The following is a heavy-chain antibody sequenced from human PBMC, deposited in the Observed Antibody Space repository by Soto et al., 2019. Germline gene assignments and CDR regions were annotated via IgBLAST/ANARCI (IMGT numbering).Heavy chain of an antibody. V-gene: IGHV6-1*01. J-gene: IGHJ5*02. CDR2: TYYRSKWYN. CDR3: ARVAAVAGQSMRFDP. D-gene: IGHD6-19*01. Sequence: PSQTLSLTCAISGDSVSSNSAAWNWIRQSPSRGLEWLGRTYYRSKWYNDYAVSVKSRITINPDTSKKQFSLQLNSMTPEDTAVYYCARVAAVAGQSMRFDPWGQGTLVTVSS. CDR1: GDSVSSNSAA.